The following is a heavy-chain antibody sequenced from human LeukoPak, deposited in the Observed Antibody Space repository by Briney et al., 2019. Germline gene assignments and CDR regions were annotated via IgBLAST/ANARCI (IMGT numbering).Heavy chain of an antibody. Sequence: KPSETLSLTCTVSGVSLSSSNYYWGWIRQPPGKGLEWIGSISYSGSTYYNPSLKSRVTTSVDTSKNQFSLRLSSLTATDTAVYYCASRYCSAGNCYLDYWGQGTLVTVSS. V-gene: IGHV4-39*01. CDR1: GVSLSSSNYY. J-gene: IGHJ4*03. CDR2: ISYSGST. D-gene: IGHD2-15*01. CDR3: ASRYCSAGNCYLDY.